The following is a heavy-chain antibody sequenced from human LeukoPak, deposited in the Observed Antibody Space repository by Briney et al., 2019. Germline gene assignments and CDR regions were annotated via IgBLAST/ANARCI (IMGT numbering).Heavy chain of an antibody. CDR3: ARHFRSNGDYGPPDY. D-gene: IGHD4-17*01. Sequence: GESLKISCKGSGYSFTSYWIGWVRQMPGKGLEWMGIIYLGDSDTRYSPSFQGQVTISGDKSISTAYLQWSSLKASDTAMYYCARHFRSNGDYGPPDYWGQGTLVTVSS. CDR2: IYLGDSDT. J-gene: IGHJ4*02. V-gene: IGHV5-51*01. CDR1: GYSFTSYW.